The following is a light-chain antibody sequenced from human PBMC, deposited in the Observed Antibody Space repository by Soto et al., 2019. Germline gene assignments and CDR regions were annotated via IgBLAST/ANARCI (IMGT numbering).Light chain of an antibody. Sequence: EFVLTQSPGTLSLSPGERATLSCRASQSVRSSYLAWYQQKPGQAPRLLIYGASTRATGIPDRFSGSESETDFTLTISRLEPDDSAVYYCQQYGSSPRTFGPGTKVDIK. CDR1: QSVRSSY. J-gene: IGKJ1*01. CDR3: QQYGSSPRT. CDR2: GAS. V-gene: IGKV3-20*01.